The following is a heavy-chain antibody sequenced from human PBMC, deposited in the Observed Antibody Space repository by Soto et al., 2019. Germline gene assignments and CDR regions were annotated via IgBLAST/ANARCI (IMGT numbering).Heavy chain of an antibody. V-gene: IGHV4-59*12. Sequence: SETLSLTCNVSGGSIYTYYWNWIRQSPGKGLEWIGYISDGGSTNYNPSLKSRVTMSVDTSKNQFSLKLSSVTAADTAVYYCARSGSYFHWFDPWGQGTLVTVSS. D-gene: IGHD1-26*01. CDR3: ARSGSYFHWFDP. CDR2: ISDGGST. J-gene: IGHJ5*02. CDR1: GGSIYTYY.